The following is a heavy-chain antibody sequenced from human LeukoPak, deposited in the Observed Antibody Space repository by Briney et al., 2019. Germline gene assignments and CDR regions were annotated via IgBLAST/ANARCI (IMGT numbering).Heavy chain of an antibody. CDR1: GGSVSSGSYY. D-gene: IGHD3-22*01. J-gene: IGHJ6*02. Sequence: PSETLSLTCTVSGGSVSSGSYYWSWIRQPPGKGLEWIGYIYYSGSTNYNPSLKSRVTISVDTSKNQFSLKLSSVTAADTAEYYCARSSPAEGYWLYYYGMDVWGQGTTVTVSS. CDR3: ARSSPAEGYWLYYYGMDV. V-gene: IGHV4-61*01. CDR2: IYYSGST.